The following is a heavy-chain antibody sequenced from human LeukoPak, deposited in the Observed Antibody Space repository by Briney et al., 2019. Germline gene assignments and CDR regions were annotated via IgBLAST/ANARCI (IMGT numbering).Heavy chain of an antibody. CDR1: GGSISSSNW. D-gene: IGHD6-13*01. V-gene: IGHV4-4*02. J-gene: IGHJ3*01. CDR3: ARLFSSSWYRGAFDL. Sequence: PSGTLSLTCAVSGGSISSSNWWSWVRQPPGKGLEWIGSIYYSGNTYYNPSLKSRVTISVDTSKNQFSLKLSSVTAADTAVYYCARLFSSSWYRGAFDLWGQGTMVTVSS. CDR2: IYYSGNT.